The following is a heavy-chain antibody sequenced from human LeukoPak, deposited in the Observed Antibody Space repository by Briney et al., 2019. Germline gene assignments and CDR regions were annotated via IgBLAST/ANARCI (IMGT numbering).Heavy chain of an antibody. V-gene: IGHV3-23*01. J-gene: IGHJ4*02. D-gene: IGHD2-21*02. CDR2: ISGSDAGT. CDR3: VRGGGAFCGNDCYRNFDY. CDR1: GFTFSSYA. Sequence: PGGSLRLSCAASGFTFSSYAMSWVRQAPGKGLEWVSGISGSDAGTYYADSVKGRFTISRDNSKNTLYLQMTSLRGEDTAVYYCVRGGGAFCGNDCYRNFDYWGQGTLVTVSS.